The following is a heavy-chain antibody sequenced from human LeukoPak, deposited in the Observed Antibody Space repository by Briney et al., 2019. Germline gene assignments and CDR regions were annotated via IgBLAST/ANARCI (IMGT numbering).Heavy chain of an antibody. CDR3: ARAIHGSYYRCIDY. J-gene: IGHJ4*02. D-gene: IGHD1-26*01. V-gene: IGHV3-33*03. CDR2: IWYDGSNK. Sequence: GGSLRLSCAASGFTFSSYGMHWVRQAPGKGLEWVAVIWYDGSNKYYADSVKGRFTISRDNAKNSLYLQMNSLRAEDTAVYYCARAIHGSYYRCIDYWGQGTLVTVSS. CDR1: GFTFSSYG.